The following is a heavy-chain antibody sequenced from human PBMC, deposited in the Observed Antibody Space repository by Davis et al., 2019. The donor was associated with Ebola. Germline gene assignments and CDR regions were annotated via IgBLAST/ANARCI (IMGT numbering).Heavy chain of an antibody. J-gene: IGHJ4*02. CDR1: GGTFSSYY. Sequence: SETLSLTCAVYGGTFSSYYWSWIRQPPGKGLEWIGYIYYDGSTNYNPSLKSRVTISVDTSKKQFFLTLNSVTAADTAVYYCARAGSKIGEKLIDFWGRGTLVTVSS. D-gene: IGHD3-10*01. CDR2: IYYDGST. V-gene: IGHV4-59*12. CDR3: ARAGSKIGEKLIDF.